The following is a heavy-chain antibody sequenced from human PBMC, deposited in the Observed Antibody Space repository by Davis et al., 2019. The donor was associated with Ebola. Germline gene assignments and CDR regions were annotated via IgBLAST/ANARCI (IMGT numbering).Heavy chain of an antibody. V-gene: IGHV5-10-1*04. J-gene: IGHJ6*02. CDR1: GYSFTSYW. CDR3: ARLHAGFWSGYHSSGMDV. D-gene: IGHD3-3*01. CDR2: IDPSDSYT. Sequence: GGSLRLSCKGSGYSFTSYWISWVRQMPGKGLEWMGRIDPSDSYTNYSPSFQGQVTISADKSISTAYLQWSSLRASDTAIYYCARLHAGFWSGYHSSGMDVWGQGTTVAVSS.